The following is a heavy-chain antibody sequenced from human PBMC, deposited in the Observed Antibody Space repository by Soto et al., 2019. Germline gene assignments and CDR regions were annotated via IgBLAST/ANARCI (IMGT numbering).Heavy chain of an antibody. CDR3: AKVALPNYYDAGSYYDY. V-gene: IGHV3-9*01. J-gene: IGHJ4*02. CDR2: ISWNSGSI. Sequence: GGSLRLSCAASGFTFDDYAMHWVRQAPGKGLEWVSGISWNSGSIGYADSVKGRFTISRDNAKNSLYMQMNSLRAEDTDLYYCAKVALPNYYDAGSYYDYWGQGTLVTVSS. D-gene: IGHD3-10*01. CDR1: GFTFDDYA.